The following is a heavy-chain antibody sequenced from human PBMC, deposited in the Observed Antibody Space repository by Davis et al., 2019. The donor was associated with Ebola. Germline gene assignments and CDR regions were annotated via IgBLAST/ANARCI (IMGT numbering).Heavy chain of an antibody. V-gene: IGHV3-48*03. CDR1: GFTFSSYE. J-gene: IGHJ6*02. D-gene: IGHD3-3*01. CDR2: ISSSGSTI. CDR3: ARDRSARTIFGVVTNYGMDV. Sequence: GESLKISCAASGFTFSSYEMNWVRQAPGKGLEWVSYISSSGSTIYYADSVKGRFTISRDNAKNSLYLQMNSLRAEDTAVYYCARDRSARTIFGVVTNYGMDVWGQGTTVTVSS.